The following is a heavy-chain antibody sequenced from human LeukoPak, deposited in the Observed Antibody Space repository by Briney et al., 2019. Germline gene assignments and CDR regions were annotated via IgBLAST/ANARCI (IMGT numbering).Heavy chain of an antibody. J-gene: IGHJ6*02. CDR3: ARQWPNNFYFGMDV. V-gene: IGHV5-51*01. CDR2: IYPGDSNT. D-gene: IGHD4/OR15-4a*01. Sequence: VESLKISCTGSGYSVTTYWIGLVRQIRGKRQECKEIIYPGDSNTRYSPSFQGQVTISADKSISTAYLQSSSLKASDTAMYYCARQWPNNFYFGMDVWGQGTTVTVSS. CDR1: GYSVTTYW.